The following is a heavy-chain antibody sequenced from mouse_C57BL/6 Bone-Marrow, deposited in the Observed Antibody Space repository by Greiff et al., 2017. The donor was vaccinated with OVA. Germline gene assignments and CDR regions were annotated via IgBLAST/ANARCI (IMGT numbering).Heavy chain of an antibody. CDR1: GYAFSSYW. CDR3: ANLYYGYDHWYFDV. CDR2: IYPGDGDT. Sequence: QVQLQQSGAELVKPGASVKISCKASGYAFSSYWMNWVKQRPGKGLEWIGQIYPGDGDTNYYGKFKGKATLTADKSSSTAYMQLSSLTSEDSAVYFCANLYYGYDHWYFDVWGTGTTVTVSS. D-gene: IGHD2-2*01. J-gene: IGHJ1*03. V-gene: IGHV1-80*01.